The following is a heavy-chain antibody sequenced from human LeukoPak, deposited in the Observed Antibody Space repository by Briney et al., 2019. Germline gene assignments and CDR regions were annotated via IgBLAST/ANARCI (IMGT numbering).Heavy chain of an antibody. Sequence: ASVRVSCKASGYAFTDYYMHWVRQAPGPGLEWMGWISPNSGGTNYAQKFQGRVTMTRDTSISTAYMELSRLRSDDTAIYYCARESLVRLTSGFDIWGQGTMVTVSS. D-gene: IGHD3-10*01. CDR3: ARESLVRLTSGFDI. J-gene: IGHJ3*02. CDR1: GYAFTDYY. V-gene: IGHV1-2*02. CDR2: ISPNSGGT.